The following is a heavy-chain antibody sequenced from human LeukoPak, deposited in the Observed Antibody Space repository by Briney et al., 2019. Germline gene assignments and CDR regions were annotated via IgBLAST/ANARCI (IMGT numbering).Heavy chain of an antibody. CDR2: VNDSGGT. CDR1: IDSFTNYY. CDR3: ARVDTAMVGLIYYYYYMDV. Sequence: KPSETLSLTCAVYIDSFTNYYWNWIRQTPGKGLEWIGEVNDSGGTNINPSLRSRVILSVDTSKNQFSLKLSSVTAADTAVYYCARVDTAMVGLIYYYYYMDVWGKGTTVTVSS. J-gene: IGHJ6*03. V-gene: IGHV4-34*01. D-gene: IGHD5-18*01.